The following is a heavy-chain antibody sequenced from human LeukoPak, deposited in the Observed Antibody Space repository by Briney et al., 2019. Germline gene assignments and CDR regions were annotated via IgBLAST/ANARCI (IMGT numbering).Heavy chain of an antibody. Sequence: SETLSLTCTVSGGSISSGDYYWSWIRQPPGKGLEWIGYIYYSGSTYYNPSLKSRVTISVDTSKNQFSLKLSSVTAADTAVYYCARRSLVPAATRNDYWGQGTLVTVSS. J-gene: IGHJ4*02. CDR3: ARRSLVPAATRNDY. V-gene: IGHV4-30-4*01. D-gene: IGHD2-2*01. CDR2: IYYSGST. CDR1: GGSISSGDYY.